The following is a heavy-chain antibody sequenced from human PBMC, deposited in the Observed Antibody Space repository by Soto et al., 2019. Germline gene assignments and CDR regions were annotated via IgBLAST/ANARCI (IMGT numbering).Heavy chain of an antibody. D-gene: IGHD3-3*01. V-gene: IGHV1-18*01. CDR3: ARDDAFWSGYYHLYYYGMDV. Sequence: QVQLVPSGAEVKKPGASVNVSCKASGYTFSTYGISWVRQAPGQGLEWMGWISTYNGNTNYAQNLQGRVTMTTDTSTNTAYIELRSLRSDDTAVYYCARDDAFWSGYYHLYYYGMDVWGQGTTVTVSS. J-gene: IGHJ6*02. CDR1: GYTFSTYG. CDR2: ISTYNGNT.